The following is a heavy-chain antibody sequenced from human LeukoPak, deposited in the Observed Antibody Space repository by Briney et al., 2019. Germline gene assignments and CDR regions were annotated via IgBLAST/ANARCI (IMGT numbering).Heavy chain of an antibody. D-gene: IGHD3-16*01. J-gene: IGHJ4*02. V-gene: IGHV3-43*01. CDR3: AKQGGGATGFDY. CDR1: GFTFDDYT. CDR2: ISWDGGST. Sequence: GGSLRLSCAASGFTFDDYTMHWVRQAPGKGLEWVSPISWDGGSTYYADSVKGRFTISRDNSKNPLYLQMNSLRTEDTALYYCAKQGGGATGFDYWGQGTLVTVSS.